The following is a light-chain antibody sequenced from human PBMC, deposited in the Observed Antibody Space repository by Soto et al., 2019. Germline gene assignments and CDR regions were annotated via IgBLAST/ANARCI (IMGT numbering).Light chain of an antibody. J-gene: IGKJ3*01. Sequence: EIVFTQSPDTLSLSPGERATLSCRASQSVSSYLAWYQQKPGQAPRLLIYEASNRATGIPARFSGSGSGTDFTLTISSLEPEDFAVYYCQLRSNWLLTFGPGTKVDIK. CDR3: QLRSNWLLT. CDR1: QSVSSY. CDR2: EAS. V-gene: IGKV3-11*01.